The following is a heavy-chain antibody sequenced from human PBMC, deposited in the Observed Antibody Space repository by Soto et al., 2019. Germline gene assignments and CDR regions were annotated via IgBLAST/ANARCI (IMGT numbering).Heavy chain of an antibody. D-gene: IGHD3-3*01. Sequence: GGSLRLSCTASEFSFSSYAMHWIRQSPGKGLEWVAVISFNGNSLHYADSVKDRFTISRDNSKSTLYLQMNNMRTEDTAVYYCARTFGTITYYFDYWGQGTLVTVSS. J-gene: IGHJ4*02. CDR3: ARTFGTITYYFDY. CDR2: ISFNGNSL. V-gene: IGHV3-30-3*01. CDR1: EFSFSSYA.